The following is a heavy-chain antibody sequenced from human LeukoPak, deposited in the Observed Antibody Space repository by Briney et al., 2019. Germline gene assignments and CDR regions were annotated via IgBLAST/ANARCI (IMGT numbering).Heavy chain of an antibody. Sequence: SETLSLTCTVSGGSISSYYWRWIRQPAGKGLEWIGRIYTSGSTNYNPSLKSRVTMSVDTSKNQFSLKLSSVTAADTAVYYCARDSAYYDFWSGSNYYGMDVWGQGTTVTVSS. CDR2: IYTSGST. V-gene: IGHV4-4*07. CDR1: GGSISSYY. D-gene: IGHD3-3*01. CDR3: ARDSAYYDFWSGSNYYGMDV. J-gene: IGHJ6*02.